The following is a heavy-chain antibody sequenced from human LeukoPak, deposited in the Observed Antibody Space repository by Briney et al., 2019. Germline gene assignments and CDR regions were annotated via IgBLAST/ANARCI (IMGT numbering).Heavy chain of an antibody. J-gene: IGHJ3*02. V-gene: IGHV5-10-1*01. CDR2: IDPSDSYT. D-gene: IGHD3-22*01. Sequence: GESLKISCKGSGYRFTTYWISWVHQMPGKDWEWMGRIDPSDSYTKYSPSFQGHVTISADKSISTAYLQWSSLKASDTAMYYCAKSSGYGPNDAFDIWGQGTMVTVSS. CDR1: GYRFTTYW. CDR3: AKSSGYGPNDAFDI.